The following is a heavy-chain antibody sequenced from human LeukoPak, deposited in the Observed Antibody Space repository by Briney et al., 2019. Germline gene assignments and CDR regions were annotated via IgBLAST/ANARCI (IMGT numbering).Heavy chain of an antibody. CDR1: GGSISSGSYY. CDR2: IYTSGST. CDR3: ARGFGSGWYEVDY. Sequence: SETLSLTCTVSGGSISSGSYYWSWIRQPAGKGLEWIGRIYTSGSTNYNPSLKSRVTISVDTSKNQFSLKLSSVTAADTAVYYCARGFGSGWYEVDYWGQGTLVTVSS. V-gene: IGHV4-61*02. D-gene: IGHD6-19*01. J-gene: IGHJ4*02.